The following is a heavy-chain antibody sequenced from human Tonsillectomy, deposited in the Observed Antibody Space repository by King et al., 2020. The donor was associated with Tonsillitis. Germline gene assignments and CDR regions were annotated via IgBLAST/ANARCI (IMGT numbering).Heavy chain of an antibody. CDR2: FDPEDVET. CDR3: ATRRHCSSSSCYTLAAFDI. CDR1: GYTLTESS. Sequence: VQLVQSGAEVKKPGASVKVSCKVSGYTLTESSMHWVRQAPGKGLEWMGGFDPEDVETIYAQKFQGRVTMTEDTSTDTGYMELSSLRSEDTAVYYCATRRHCSSSSCYTLAAFDIWGQGTMVTVSS. J-gene: IGHJ3*02. V-gene: IGHV1-24*01. D-gene: IGHD2-2*02.